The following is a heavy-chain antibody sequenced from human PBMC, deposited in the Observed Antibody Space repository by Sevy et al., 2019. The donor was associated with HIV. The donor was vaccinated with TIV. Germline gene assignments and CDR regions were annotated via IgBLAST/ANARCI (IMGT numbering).Heavy chain of an antibody. Sequence: ASVKVSCKASGYTFSTYGISWVRQAPGQGLEWMGWIGAYNGNRKYAQKFQDRITMTTDPSTSTAYMELRSLRSDDTAVYFCARLSTARGESNWFDPWGQGTLVTVSS. V-gene: IGHV1-18*01. CDR3: ARLSTARGESNWFDP. J-gene: IGHJ5*02. CDR1: GYTFSTYG. CDR2: IGAYNGNR. D-gene: IGHD3-16*01.